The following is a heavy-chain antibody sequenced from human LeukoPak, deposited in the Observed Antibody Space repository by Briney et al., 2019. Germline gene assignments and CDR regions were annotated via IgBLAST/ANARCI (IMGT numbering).Heavy chain of an antibody. V-gene: IGHV1-2*02. Sequence: GASVKVSCKASGGTFSSYAISWVRQAPGQGLEWMGWISPNTGGTHYAQKFQGRVTMTRDTSISTAYMQLSSLRSDDTAVYYCARDSYWDGYGDYVWNFDYWGQGTLVTVSS. D-gene: IGHD4-17*01. J-gene: IGHJ4*02. CDR2: ISPNTGGT. CDR1: GGTFSSYA. CDR3: ARDSYWDGYGDYVWNFDY.